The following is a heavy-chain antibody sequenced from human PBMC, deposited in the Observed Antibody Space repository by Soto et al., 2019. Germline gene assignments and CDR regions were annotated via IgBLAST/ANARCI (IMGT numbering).Heavy chain of an antibody. CDR1: GFTFSSYA. Sequence: EVQLLESGGGLVQPGGSLRLSCAASGFTFSSYAMSWVPQAPGKWLEWVSAISGSGGSTYYADSVKGRFTISRDNSKNTMYLQMSSLRAEDTAVYYCAKDPIVVENVYWGQGTLVTVSS. J-gene: IGHJ4*02. V-gene: IGHV3-23*01. CDR2: ISGSGGST. D-gene: IGHD3-22*01. CDR3: AKDPIVVENVY.